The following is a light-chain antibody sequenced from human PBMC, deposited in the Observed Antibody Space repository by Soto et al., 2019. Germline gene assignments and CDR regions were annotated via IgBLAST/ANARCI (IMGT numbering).Light chain of an antibody. CDR2: EGT. V-gene: IGLV2-23*01. CDR1: SSDVGSYNL. Sequence: QSALTQPASVSGSPGQSITISCTGTSSDVGSYNLVSWYRHHPGKAPKLMIYEGTKRPSGVSNRFSGSKSGNTASLTISGLQAEDEADYFCCSFAGSRYYVFGTGTKLTVL. J-gene: IGLJ1*01. CDR3: CSFAGSRYYV.